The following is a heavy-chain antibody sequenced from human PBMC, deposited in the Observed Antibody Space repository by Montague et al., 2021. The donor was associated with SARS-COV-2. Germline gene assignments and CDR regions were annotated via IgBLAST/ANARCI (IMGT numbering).Heavy chain of an antibody. J-gene: IGHJ3*02. CDR3: ARDLGGYGAFDI. CDR1: GFIFSDYY. V-gene: IGHV3-11*01. D-gene: IGHD5-12*01. Sequence: SLRLSCAASGFIFSDYYMTWIRQAPGKGLEWVSHISGSGSKTYYADSVKGRFTISRDTANNSVYLQMNFLGAEDTAVYYCARDLGGYGAFDIWGQGTLVT. CDR2: ISGSGSKT.